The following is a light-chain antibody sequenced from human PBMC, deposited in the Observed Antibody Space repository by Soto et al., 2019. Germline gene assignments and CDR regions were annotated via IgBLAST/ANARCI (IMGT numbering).Light chain of an antibody. CDR1: SSNIGRNS. Sequence: QAVVTQPPSASETPEQRVTISCSGSSSNIGRNSVNWYQHLPGTAPKLLIYSNNQRPSGVPDRFSGSKSGTSASLAISGLRSEDEADYYCAAWDDSLSGPVFGGGTQLTVL. CDR3: AAWDDSLSGPV. CDR2: SNN. V-gene: IGLV1-47*02. J-gene: IGLJ3*02.